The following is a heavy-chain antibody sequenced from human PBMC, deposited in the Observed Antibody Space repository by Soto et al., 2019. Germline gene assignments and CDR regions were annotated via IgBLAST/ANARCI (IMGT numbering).Heavy chain of an antibody. J-gene: IGHJ6*02. CDR1: GGTFSSYA. V-gene: IGHV1-69*13. Sequence: ASVKVSCKASGGTFSSYAISWVRQAPGQGLEWMGGIIPIFGTANYAQKFQGRVTITAGESTSTAYMELSSLRSEDTAVYYCARGINRRYYGMDVWGQGTTVTVSS. CDR3: ARGINRRYYGMDV. CDR2: IIPIFGTA.